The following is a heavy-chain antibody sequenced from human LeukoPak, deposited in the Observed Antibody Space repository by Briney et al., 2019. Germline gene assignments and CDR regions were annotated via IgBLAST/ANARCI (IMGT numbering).Heavy chain of an antibody. D-gene: IGHD2-2*01. CDR1: GYTFTGYA. J-gene: IGHJ5*02. V-gene: IGHV1-3*01. Sequence: GASVKVSCKASGYTFTGYAMHWVRQAPGQRLEWMGWINAGNGNTKYSQKFQGRVTITRDTSASTAYMEVSSLRSEDTAVYYCARAPRGNSGYCSSTSCTDHRYNWFDPWGQGTLVTVSS. CDR3: ARAPRGNSGYCSSTSCTDHRYNWFDP. CDR2: INAGNGNT.